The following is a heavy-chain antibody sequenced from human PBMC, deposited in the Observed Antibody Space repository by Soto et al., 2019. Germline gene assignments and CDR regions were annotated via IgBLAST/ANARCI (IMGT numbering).Heavy chain of an antibody. J-gene: IGHJ5*02. Sequence: ASVKGACKASGYTFTVYYMHWVRQAPGQGLEWMGWINPNSGGTNYAQKFQGWVTMTRDTSISTAYMELSRLRSDDTAVYYCARDRVTMVRGVNFWFDPWGQGTLVTVSS. CDR3: ARDRVTMVRGVNFWFDP. V-gene: IGHV1-2*04. D-gene: IGHD3-10*01. CDR1: GYTFTVYY. CDR2: INPNSGGT.